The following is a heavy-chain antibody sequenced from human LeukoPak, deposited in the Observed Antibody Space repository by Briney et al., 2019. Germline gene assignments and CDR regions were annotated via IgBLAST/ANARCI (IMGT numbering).Heavy chain of an antibody. CDR1: GYTFTSYD. Sequence: ASVTVSCKASGYTFTSYDINWVRQATGQGLEWMGWMNPNSGNTGYAQKFQGRATMTRNTSISTAYMELSSLRSEDTAVYYCARGLRDGYNRDAFDIWGQGTMVTVSS. D-gene: IGHD5-24*01. CDR2: MNPNSGNT. CDR3: ARGLRDGYNRDAFDI. V-gene: IGHV1-8*01. J-gene: IGHJ3*02.